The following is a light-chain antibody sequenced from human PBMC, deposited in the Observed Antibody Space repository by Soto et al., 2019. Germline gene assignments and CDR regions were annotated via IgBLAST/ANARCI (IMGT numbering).Light chain of an antibody. V-gene: IGKV3D-15*01. CDR2: DAS. Sequence: EIVMTQSPATLSVSPGERATVSCRASQSVSSNLAWYQQKPGQAPRLLIYDASNRATGIPARFSGSGSGTEFTLTISSLQSEDFAVYYCQQYNNWPRTFGQGTKVDIK. CDR1: QSVSSN. CDR3: QQYNNWPRT. J-gene: IGKJ1*01.